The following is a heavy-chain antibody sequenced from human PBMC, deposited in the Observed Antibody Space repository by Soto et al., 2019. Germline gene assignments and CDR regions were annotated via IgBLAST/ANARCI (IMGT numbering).Heavy chain of an antibody. CDR2: IYPRGGST. CDR1: GYNFTSHY. CDR3: ARVGYSSTGITLHFHGLDV. D-gene: IGHD3-22*01. J-gene: IGHJ6*02. V-gene: IGHV1-46*01. Sequence: ASVKVSCKTSGYNFTSHYIHWVRQAPGQRLESMGIIYPRGGSTIYAQKFQGKVTMTRDTSTHTLYMELSSLRSEDTAIYYCARVGYSSTGITLHFHGLDVWGQGTTVT.